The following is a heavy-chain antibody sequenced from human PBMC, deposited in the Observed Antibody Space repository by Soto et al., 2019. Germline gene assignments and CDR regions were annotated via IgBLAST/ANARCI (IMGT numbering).Heavy chain of an antibody. D-gene: IGHD1-26*01. CDR1: GGSFSGYY. V-gene: IGHV4-34*01. J-gene: IGHJ6*02. Sequence: TSETLSLTCAVYGGSFSGYYWSWIRQPPGKGLEWIGEINHSGSTNYNPSLKSRVTISVDTSKNQFSLKLSSVTAADTAVYYCAKAKSLGYYYGMDVWGQGTTVTVSS. CDR3: AKAKSLGYYYGMDV. CDR2: INHSGST.